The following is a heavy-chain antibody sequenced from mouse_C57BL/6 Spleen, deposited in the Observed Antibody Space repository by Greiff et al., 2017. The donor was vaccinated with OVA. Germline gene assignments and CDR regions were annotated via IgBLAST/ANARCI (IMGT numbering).Heavy chain of an antibody. Sequence: VKVVESGPGLVQPSQSLSITCTVSGFSLTSYGVHWVRQSPGKGLEWLGVIWSGGSTDYNAAFISRLSISKDNSKSQVFFKMNSLQADDTAIYYCARGRGNFYAMDYWGQGTSVTVSS. V-gene: IGHV2-2*01. D-gene: IGHD2-1*01. CDR3: ARGRGNFYAMDY. CDR2: IWSGGST. J-gene: IGHJ4*01. CDR1: GFSLTSYG.